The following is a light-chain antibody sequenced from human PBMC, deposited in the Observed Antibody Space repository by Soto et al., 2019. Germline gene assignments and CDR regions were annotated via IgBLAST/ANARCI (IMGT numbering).Light chain of an antibody. V-gene: IGLV2-14*03. Sequence: QSVLTQPASVSRSPGQSITISCTGTSSDFGDFNYVFWYQQHPGKAPKLLIYDVSNRPSGVSNRFSGSKSGDTASLTISGLQAEDEADYYCTSYTTSITYVFGTETKVTVL. CDR2: DVS. CDR1: SSDFGDFNY. J-gene: IGLJ1*01. CDR3: TSYTTSITYV.